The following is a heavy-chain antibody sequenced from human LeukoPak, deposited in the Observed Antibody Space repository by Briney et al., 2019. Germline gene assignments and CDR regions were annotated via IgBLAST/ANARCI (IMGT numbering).Heavy chain of an antibody. J-gene: IGHJ4*02. V-gene: IGHV3-21*01. CDR2: ISSSSSYI. CDR1: GFTVSSNY. Sequence: GGSLRLSCAASGFTVSSNYMSWVRQAPGKGLEWVSSISSSSSYIYYADSVKGRFTISRDNAKNSLYLQMNSLRAEDTAVYYCARVGYYASGPFSYFDYWGQGTLVTVSS. CDR3: ARVGYYASGPFSYFDY. D-gene: IGHD3-10*01.